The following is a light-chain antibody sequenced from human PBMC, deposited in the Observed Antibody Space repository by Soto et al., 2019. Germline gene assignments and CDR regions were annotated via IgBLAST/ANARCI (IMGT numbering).Light chain of an antibody. V-gene: IGKV3-20*01. CDR2: GAS. CDR1: QSVSSSY. CDR3: QQYGSSPWT. J-gene: IGKJ1*01. Sequence: EIVLTQSPGPLSLSPGERATLPCTASQSVSSSYLAWYQQKPGQAPRLLIYGASSRATGIPDRFSGSGSGTDFTLTISRPEPEDFAVYYCQQYGSSPWTFGQGTKVDIK.